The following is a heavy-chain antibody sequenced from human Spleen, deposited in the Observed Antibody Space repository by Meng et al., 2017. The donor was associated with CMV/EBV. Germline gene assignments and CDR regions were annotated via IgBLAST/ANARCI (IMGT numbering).Heavy chain of an antibody. Sequence: GGSLRLSCVASEFTLSPVSMNWVRQAPGKGLVWVSSISSSSSYIHYADSVRGRFTISRDNAKNSLYLQMDSLRVEDTAFYYCASREGGYWGQGTLVTVSS. CDR1: EFTLSPVS. CDR3: ASREGGY. D-gene: IGHD3-16*01. J-gene: IGHJ4*01. CDR2: ISSSSSYI. V-gene: IGHV3-21*06.